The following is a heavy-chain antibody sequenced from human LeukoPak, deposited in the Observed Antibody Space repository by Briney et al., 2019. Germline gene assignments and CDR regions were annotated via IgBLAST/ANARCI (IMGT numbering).Heavy chain of an antibody. CDR2: ISAYNGNT. J-gene: IGHJ6*02. V-gene: IGHV1-18*01. Sequence: ASVKVSCKASGYTFTSYGISWVRQASGQGLEWMGWISAYNGNTNYAQKLQGRVTMTTDTSTSTAYMELRSLRSDDTAVYYCARDLIRRGYSYGGVYYYGMDVWGQGTTVTVSS. CDR3: ARDLIRRGYSYGGVYYYGMDV. CDR1: GYTFTSYG. D-gene: IGHD5-18*01.